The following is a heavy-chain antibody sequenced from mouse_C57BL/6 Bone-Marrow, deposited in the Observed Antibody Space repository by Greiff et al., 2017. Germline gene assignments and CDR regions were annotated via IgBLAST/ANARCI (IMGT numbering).Heavy chain of an antibody. CDR2: IDPEIGDT. V-gene: IGHV14-4*01. D-gene: IGHD2-3*01. CDR1: GFNIKDDY. J-gene: IGHJ2*01. Sequence: VHVKQSGAELVRPGASVKLSCTASGFNIKDDYIHWVKQRPEQGLEWIGWIDPEIGDTEYASKFQGKATITSDTSSNTAYLQLSSLTSEDTAVYYCSSIDGNYFDFWGRGTPLTVAS. CDR3: SSIDGNYFDF.